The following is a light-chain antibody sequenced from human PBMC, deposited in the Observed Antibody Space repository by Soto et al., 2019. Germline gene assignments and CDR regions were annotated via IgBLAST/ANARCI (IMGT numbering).Light chain of an antibody. CDR2: ATS. V-gene: IGKV1-12*01. CDR1: QGISGW. Sequence: DIQMTQSPSSVSASVGDRVTITCRASQGISGWLAWYQQEPGKAPKLLISATSTLQSGVPSRFSGSASETDFTLTISSLQPEDFATYYCQQSNSFPFTFGPGTKVDIK. J-gene: IGKJ3*01. CDR3: QQSNSFPFT.